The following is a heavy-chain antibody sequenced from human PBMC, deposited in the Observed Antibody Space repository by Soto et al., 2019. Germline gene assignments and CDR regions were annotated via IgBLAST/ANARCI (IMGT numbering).Heavy chain of an antibody. CDR1: AFTLSSSG. CDR2: IWYDGSNK. V-gene: IGHV3-33*01. D-gene: IGHD2-2*01. CDR3: ARDPTSPIVVVPAAIDA. J-gene: IGHJ6*02. Sequence: GGSLRLAWAPSAFTLSSSGMRWARQEPGEGLEWVAAIWYDGSNKYYADSVKGRFTISRDNSKNTLYLQMNSLRAEDTAVYYCARDPTSPIVVVPAAIDAWGQGTTVTVSS.